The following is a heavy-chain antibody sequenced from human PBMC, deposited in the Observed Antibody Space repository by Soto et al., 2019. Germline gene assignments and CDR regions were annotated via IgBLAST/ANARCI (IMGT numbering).Heavy chain of an antibody. CDR1: GFTFSSYA. V-gene: IGHV3-23*01. CDR3: AKQQGPGTPYYYAMDV. J-gene: IGHJ6*02. Sequence: PGGSLRLSCAASGFTFSSYALSWVPQAPGAGLEWVSVIRSSGDRTYYADSVKGRFTISRDNSKNTLYMQMNSLRAEDTAVYYCAKQQGPGTPYYYAMDVWGQGTTVTVSS. D-gene: IGHD1-1*01. CDR2: IRSSGDRT.